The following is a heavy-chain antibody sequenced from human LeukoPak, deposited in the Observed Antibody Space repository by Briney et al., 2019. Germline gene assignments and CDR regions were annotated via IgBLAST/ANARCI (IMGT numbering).Heavy chain of an antibody. CDR3: ASGGVYYGSGSYPYYFDF. CDR1: GFTFSSYG. V-gene: IGHV3-33*01. Sequence: PGRSLRLSCAASGFTFSSYGMHWVRQAPGKGLEWVAVIWYDGSNKYYADSVRGRFTISRDNSKNTLCLQMNSLRAEDTAVYYCASGGVYYGSGSYPYYFDFWCQGTLVTVSS. CDR2: IWYDGSNK. J-gene: IGHJ4*02. D-gene: IGHD3-10*01.